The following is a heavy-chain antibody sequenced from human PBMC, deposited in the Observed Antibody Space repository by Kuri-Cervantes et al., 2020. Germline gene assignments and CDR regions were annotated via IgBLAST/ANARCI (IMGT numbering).Heavy chain of an antibody. D-gene: IGHD3-22*01. Sequence: GESLKISCEAPGCTFSSYGMHWVRQAPGKGLEWVAVIWYDGSNKYYADSVKGRFTISRDNSKNTLYLQMNSLRAEDTAVYYCARNHPYYYDSSGTFDYWGQGTLVTVSS. V-gene: IGHV3-33*01. CDR2: IWYDGSNK. CDR3: ARNHPYYYDSSGTFDY. J-gene: IGHJ4*02. CDR1: GCTFSSYG.